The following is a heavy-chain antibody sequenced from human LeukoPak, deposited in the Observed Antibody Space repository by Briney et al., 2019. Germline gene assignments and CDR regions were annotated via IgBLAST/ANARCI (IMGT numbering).Heavy chain of an antibody. D-gene: IGHD7-27*01. CDR3: TRPQLGMGYSYYMDV. V-gene: IGHV3-53*01. Sequence: GGSLRLSCAASGFTVSSNYMSWVRQAPGKGLEWVSVIYSGGSTYYADSVKGRFTISRDNPKNSLFLQMNSLRAEDTAVYYCTRPQLGMGYSYYMDVWGKGTTVTVSS. CDR2: IYSGGST. J-gene: IGHJ6*03. CDR1: GFTVSSNY.